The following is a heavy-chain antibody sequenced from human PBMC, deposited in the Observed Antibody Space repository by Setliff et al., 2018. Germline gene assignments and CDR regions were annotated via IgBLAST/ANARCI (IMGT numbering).Heavy chain of an antibody. J-gene: IGHJ5*02. Sequence: PGGSLRLSCAASGFLFSSYGMHWVRQAPGKGLEWVTLIRYDSSTRHYADSVKGRFSVSRDNSKNTLYLQMNSLRAEDTAVYYCAKREIIAVTRWFDPWGQGTLVTVSS. CDR3: AKREIIAVTRWFDP. CDR1: GFLFSSYG. V-gene: IGHV3-30*02. D-gene: IGHD2-15*01. CDR2: IRYDSSTR.